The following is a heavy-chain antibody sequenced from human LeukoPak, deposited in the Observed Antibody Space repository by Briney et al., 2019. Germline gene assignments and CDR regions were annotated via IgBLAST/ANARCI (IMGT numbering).Heavy chain of an antibody. J-gene: IGHJ6*03. V-gene: IGHV4-4*07. CDR2: INTSGST. Sequence: SSETLSLTCTVSGYSISSGYYWGWIRQPAGKGLEWIGRINTSGSTKYNPSLKSRVTMSVDTPNNQFSLKLSSVTAADTAVYYCARSVLDETYYMDVWGKGTTVTVSS. CDR3: ARSVLDETYYMDV. CDR1: GYSISSGYY. D-gene: IGHD3-16*01.